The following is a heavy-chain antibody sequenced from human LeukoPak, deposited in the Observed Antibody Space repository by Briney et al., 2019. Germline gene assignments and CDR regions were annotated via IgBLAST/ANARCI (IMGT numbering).Heavy chain of an antibody. CDR1: GGSFSGYY. Sequence: PETLSLTCAVYGGSFSGYYWSWIRQPPGKGLEWIGEINHSGSTNYNPSLKSRVTISVDTSKNQFSLKLSSVTAADTAVYYCAREGIRYFDWLPPSAWFDPWGQGTLVTVSS. V-gene: IGHV4-34*01. D-gene: IGHD3-9*01. CDR3: AREGIRYFDWLPPSAWFDP. CDR2: INHSGST. J-gene: IGHJ5*02.